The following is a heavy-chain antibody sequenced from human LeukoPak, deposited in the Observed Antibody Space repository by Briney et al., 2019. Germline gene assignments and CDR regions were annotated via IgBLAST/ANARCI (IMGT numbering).Heavy chain of an antibody. V-gene: IGHV3-23*01. CDR1: GFTFSSYA. J-gene: IGHJ3*02. CDR3: AKALSRYFDWLSPTDAFDI. CDR2: ISGSGGST. Sequence: GGSLRLSCAASGFTFSSYAMSWVRQAPGKGLEWVSAISGSGGSTYYADSVKGRFTISRDNSKNTLYLQMNSLRAEDTAVYYCAKALSRYFDWLSPTDAFDIWGQGTMVTVSS. D-gene: IGHD3-9*01.